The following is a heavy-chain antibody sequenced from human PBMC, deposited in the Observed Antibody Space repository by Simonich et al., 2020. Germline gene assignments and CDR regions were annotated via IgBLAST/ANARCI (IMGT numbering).Heavy chain of an antibody. J-gene: IGHJ4*02. Sequence: QVQLVQSGAEGKKPGASVKVSCKASGYTFTGYYMNWVRQAPGQGLEWMGWINPNSGGTNYAQKCQGRVTMTRDTTISTAYMERSRLRSDDTAVYYCARSPRGELGDFDYWGQGTLVTVSS. CDR2: INPNSGGT. CDR1: GYTFTGYY. V-gene: IGHV1-2*02. D-gene: IGHD7-27*01. CDR3: ARSPRGELGDFDY.